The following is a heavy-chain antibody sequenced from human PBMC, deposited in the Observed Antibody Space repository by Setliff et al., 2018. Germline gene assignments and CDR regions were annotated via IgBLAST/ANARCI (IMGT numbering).Heavy chain of an antibody. V-gene: IGHV3-15*01. CDR3: TTDSMFYFDSSGYHVLDY. CDR1: GFTFSKAW. Sequence: PGGSLRLSCAASGFTFSKAWMSWVHQAPGKGLEWVGRIKSKTDGGTIDYAAPVKGRLTISRDDSKNTLYLQVNSLRSEDTAVYYCTTDSMFYFDSSGYHVLDYWGQGTLVTVSS. CDR2: IKSKTDGGTI. J-gene: IGHJ4*02. D-gene: IGHD3-22*01.